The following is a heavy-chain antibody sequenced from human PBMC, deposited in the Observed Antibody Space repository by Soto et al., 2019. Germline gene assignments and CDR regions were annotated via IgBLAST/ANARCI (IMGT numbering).Heavy chain of an antibody. J-gene: IGHJ6*03. D-gene: IGHD6-19*01. CDR1: GYTFIAYY. CDR2: VNPNSGGT. CDR3: ARDVGAVSYFCYLDA. Sequence: QVQLVQSGAEVKKPGASMKVSCKASGYTFIAYYIHWVRHATGQRLEWMGWVNPNSGGTNSAQKFQGRVTMTRDRSISTAYMELSSVTSDDAAIAFCARDVGAVSYFCYLDAWGGGTTVSVSS. V-gene: IGHV1-2*02.